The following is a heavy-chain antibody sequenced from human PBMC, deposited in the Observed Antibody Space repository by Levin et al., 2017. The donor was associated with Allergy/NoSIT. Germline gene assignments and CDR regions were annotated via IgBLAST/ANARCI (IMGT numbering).Heavy chain of an antibody. D-gene: IGHD6-19*01. CDR2: ISYDGSNK. V-gene: IGHV3-30*18. Sequence: GESLKISCAASGFTFSSYGMHWVRQAPGKGLEWVAVISYDGSNKYYADSVKGRFTISRDNSKNTLYLQMNSLRAEDTAVYYCAKDREGYSSGWTDGYFDYWGQGTLVTVSS. J-gene: IGHJ4*02. CDR3: AKDREGYSSGWTDGYFDY. CDR1: GFTFSSYG.